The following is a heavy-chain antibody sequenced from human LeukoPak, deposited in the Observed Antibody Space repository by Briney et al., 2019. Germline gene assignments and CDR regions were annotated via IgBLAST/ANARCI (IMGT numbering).Heavy chain of an antibody. CDR3: ARSNYWEDY. CDR2: IYTSGST. V-gene: IGHV4-61*02. J-gene: IGHJ4*02. Sequence: SETLSLTCTVSGGSISSGSYYWSWIRQPAGKGLEWIGRIYTSGSTNYNPSLKSRVTISVDTSKNQFSLKLSSVTAADTAVYYCARSNYWEDYWGQGTLVTVSS. D-gene: IGHD2-8*02. CDR1: GGSISSGSYY.